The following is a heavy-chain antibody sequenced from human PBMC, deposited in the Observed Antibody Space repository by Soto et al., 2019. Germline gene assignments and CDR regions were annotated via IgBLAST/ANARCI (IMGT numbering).Heavy chain of an antibody. V-gene: IGHV4-4*03. CDR1: RFSVTKNKY. CDR2: IYHSGAT. CDR3: ARDSRYCTDGGCSIMRDAFDV. Sequence: QAQLQESGPGLVRPRGTLSPPGTVPRFSVTKNKYGNGARQPPGKALGWLGEIYHSGATYYNPPLSGRASISMDKSKNQISLNLTSVTAADTAVYYCARDSRYCTDGGCSIMRDAFDVWGQGTLVTVSS. J-gene: IGHJ3*01. D-gene: IGHD2-15*01.